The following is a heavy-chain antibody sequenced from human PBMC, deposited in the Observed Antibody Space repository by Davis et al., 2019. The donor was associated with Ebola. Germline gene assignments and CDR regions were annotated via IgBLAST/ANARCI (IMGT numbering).Heavy chain of an antibody. CDR1: GFTFSSYG. D-gene: IGHD1-26*01. CDR2: IWYDGSNK. J-gene: IGHJ6*04. Sequence: GGSLRLSCADSGFTFSSYGMHWVRQAPGKGLEWVAVIWYDGSNKYYADSVKGRFTISRDNSKNTLYLQMNSLRAEDTAVYYCARDRGEWELLGGMDVWGKGTTVTVSS. CDR3: ARDRGEWELLGGMDV. V-gene: IGHV3-33*08.